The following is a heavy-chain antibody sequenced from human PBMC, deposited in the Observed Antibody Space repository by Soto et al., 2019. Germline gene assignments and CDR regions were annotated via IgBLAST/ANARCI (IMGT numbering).Heavy chain of an antibody. D-gene: IGHD6-6*01. CDR2: IYYSGST. Sequence: SETLSLTCTVSGGSISSGVYYWSWIRQHPGKGLEWIGYIYYSGSTYYNPSLKSRVTISVDTSKNQFSLKLSSVTAADTAVYYCASGTEVVPSWEVWGQGTTVTVFS. CDR3: ASGTEVVPSWEV. J-gene: IGHJ6*02. CDR1: GGSISSGVYY. V-gene: IGHV4-31*03.